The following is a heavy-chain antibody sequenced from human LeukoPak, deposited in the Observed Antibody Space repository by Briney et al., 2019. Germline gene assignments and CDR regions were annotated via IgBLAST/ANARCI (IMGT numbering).Heavy chain of an antibody. V-gene: IGHV4-59*12. CDR2: IWHSGIT. D-gene: IGHD1-26*01. J-gene: IGHJ2*01. CDR3: AREIFSGTYGDGKYFDL. Sequence: SETLSLTCTVSGGSISSYYWSWIRQPPGKGLEWIGEIWHSGITNFNPSLKSRLTMSVDKSKNQFSLKLSSVTAADTAVYLCAREIFSGTYGDGKYFDLWGRGTLVTVSS. CDR1: GGSISSYY.